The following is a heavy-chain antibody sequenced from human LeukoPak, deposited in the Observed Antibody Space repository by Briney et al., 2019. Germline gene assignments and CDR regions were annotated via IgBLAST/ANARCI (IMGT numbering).Heavy chain of an antibody. CDR3: TRDYKYAFDN. CDR1: GFTFSDYS. Sequence: GGSLRLSCAASGFTFSDYSMNWVRQAPGKGLEWISYIGIDSGNTNYADSVKGRFTISGDKAKNSLYLQMNSLRVEDTAVYYCTRDYKYAFDNWGQGTLVSVSS. J-gene: IGHJ4*02. D-gene: IGHD5-24*01. CDR2: IGIDSGNT. V-gene: IGHV3-48*01.